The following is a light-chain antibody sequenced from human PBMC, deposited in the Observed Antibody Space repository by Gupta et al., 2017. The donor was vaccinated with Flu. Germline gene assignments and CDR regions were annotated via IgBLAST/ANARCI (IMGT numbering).Light chain of an antibody. J-gene: IGKJ4*01. V-gene: IGKV3-11*01. CDR1: QSVSSY. Sequence: EIVLTQSPATLSLSPGERATLSCRASQSVSSYLAWYQQKPGQAPRLLIYDASNRATGIPARFSGSGSGTXFTLTIXSLEPEDFAVYYCQHRSNWPLTFGXGTKVDIK. CDR3: QHRSNWPLT. CDR2: DAS.